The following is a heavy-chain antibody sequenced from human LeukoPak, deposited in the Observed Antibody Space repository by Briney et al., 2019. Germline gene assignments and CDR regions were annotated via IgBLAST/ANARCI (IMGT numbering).Heavy chain of an antibody. D-gene: IGHD3-22*01. J-gene: IGHJ5*02. CDR3: ARGTMIGDWFDP. CDR2: IYTSGST. Sequence: PSETLSLTCTVSGDSISSSSYYWGWIRQPAGKGLEWIGRIYTSGSTNYNPSLKSRVTISVDTSKNQFSLKLSSVTAADTAVYYCARGTMIGDWFDPWGQGTLVTVSS. V-gene: IGHV4-61*02. CDR1: GDSISSSSYY.